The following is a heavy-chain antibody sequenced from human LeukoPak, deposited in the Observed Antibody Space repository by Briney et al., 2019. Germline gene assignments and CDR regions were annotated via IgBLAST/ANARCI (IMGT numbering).Heavy chain of an antibody. Sequence: GRSLRLSCAASGFTFSSYGMHWVRQAPGKGLEWVAVIWYDGSKKYYADSVKGRFTISRDNSKNTLYLEMNSLRVEDTAVYYCARELSGTTSYYFDYWGQGTLVTVSS. CDR1: GFTFSSYG. V-gene: IGHV3-33*01. CDR3: ARELSGTTSYYFDY. CDR2: IWYDGSKK. D-gene: IGHD1-7*01. J-gene: IGHJ4*02.